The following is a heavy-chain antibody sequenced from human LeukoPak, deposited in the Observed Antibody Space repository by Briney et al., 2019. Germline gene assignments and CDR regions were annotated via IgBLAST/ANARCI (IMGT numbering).Heavy chain of an antibody. V-gene: IGHV4-59*08. CDR2: IYDSGSA. CDR3: AGQSSGWYIGD. D-gene: IGHD6-19*01. Sequence: PSETLSLTCTVSGGSIINYYWSWIRQPPGKGLEWIGYIYDSGSANYNPSFKSRVTISVDTSKNQFSLKLSSVTAADTAVYYCAGQSSGWYIGDWGQGTLVTVSS. CDR1: GGSIINYY. J-gene: IGHJ4*02.